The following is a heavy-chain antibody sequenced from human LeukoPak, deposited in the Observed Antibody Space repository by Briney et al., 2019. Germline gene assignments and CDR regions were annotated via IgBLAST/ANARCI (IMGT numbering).Heavy chain of an antibody. J-gene: IGHJ5*02. Sequence: GGSLRLSCAASGFTFSSYAMSWVRQAPGKGLEWVSVISGNGGRTYYADSVEGRFTISRDNSKNTLYLQMNSLRGEDTAVYYCAKVRDLDTVLGRFDNWGQGTLVTVSS. D-gene: IGHD5-18*01. CDR1: GFTFSSYA. CDR2: ISGNGGRT. V-gene: IGHV3-23*01. CDR3: AKVRDLDTVLGRFDN.